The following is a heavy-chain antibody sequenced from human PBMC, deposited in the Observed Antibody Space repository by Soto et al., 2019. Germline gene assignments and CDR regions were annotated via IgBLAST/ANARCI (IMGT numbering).Heavy chain of an antibody. D-gene: IGHD3-22*01. Sequence: QLQLQESGPGLVKPSETLSLTCTVSGGSISSSSYYWGWIRQPPGKGLEWIGSISYSGTTYYNPSLQSRVSXXAXTXXNQFSLKLSSVSTADTAVYYCARREYTSGRGYFRHWGQGTLVTVSS. J-gene: IGHJ1*01. V-gene: IGHV4-39*01. CDR3: ARREYTSGRGYFRH. CDR1: GGSISSSSYY. CDR2: ISYSGTT.